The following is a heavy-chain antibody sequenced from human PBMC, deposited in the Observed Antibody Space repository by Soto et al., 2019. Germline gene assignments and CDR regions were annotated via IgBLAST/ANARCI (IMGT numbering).Heavy chain of an antibody. CDR2: IGGYNGNT. V-gene: IGHV1-18*01. J-gene: IGHJ4*02. CDR3: ATAIAATGPADS. D-gene: IGHD6-13*01. CDR1: GYTFSNNG. Sequence: VQSGGEVKQPGASVKVSCKASGYTFSNNGFTWVRQAPGQGLEWMGWIGGYNGNTNYAPKFQGRVTMTADTSTSTAHMELRGLRSDDTAVYYCATAIAATGPADSWGQGTLVTVSS.